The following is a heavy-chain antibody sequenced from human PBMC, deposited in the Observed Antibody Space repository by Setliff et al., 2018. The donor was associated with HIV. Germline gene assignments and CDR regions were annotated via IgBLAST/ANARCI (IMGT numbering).Heavy chain of an antibody. J-gene: IGHJ4*02. CDR3: ARQGLTMNRGVPAPILYYFDY. Sequence: LSLTCTVSGGSIISSSYYWGWIRQPPGKGLEWIGTMYYRGTTYNNPSLKSRVTFSADTSKNQFSLNLNSVTATDTAVYYCARQGLTMNRGVPAPILYYFDYWGQGILVTVSS. D-gene: IGHD3-10*01. CDR1: GGSIISSSYY. CDR2: MYYRGTT. V-gene: IGHV4-39*01.